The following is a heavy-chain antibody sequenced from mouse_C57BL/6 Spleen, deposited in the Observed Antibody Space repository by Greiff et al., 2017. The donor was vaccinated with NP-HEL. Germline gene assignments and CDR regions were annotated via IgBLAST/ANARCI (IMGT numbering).Heavy chain of an antibody. Sequence: EVHLVESGGGLVKPGGSLKLSCAASGFTFSDYGMHWVRQAPEKGLEWVAYISSGSSTIYYADTVKGRFTISRDNAKNTLFLQMTSLRSEDTAMDYCARLAYPIGVGYWGKGTTLTVSS. J-gene: IGHJ2*01. CDR2: ISSGSSTI. CDR3: ARLAYPIGVGY. CDR1: GFTFSDYG. V-gene: IGHV5-17*01.